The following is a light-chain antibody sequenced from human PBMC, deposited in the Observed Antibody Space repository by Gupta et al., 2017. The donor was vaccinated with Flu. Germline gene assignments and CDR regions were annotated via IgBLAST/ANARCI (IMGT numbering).Light chain of an antibody. CDR3: GTWDSGLGAVV. V-gene: IGLV1-51*01. Sequence: SVFPQPPSLSAAPGQKVTIACSGSSSNIGNNYVSWYQQLPGTAPKLLIYDNNKRPSGIPDRFSGSKSGTSATLGITGLQTGDEADYYCGTWDSGLGAVVFGGGTKLTVL. CDR1: SSNIGNNY. J-gene: IGLJ2*01. CDR2: DNN.